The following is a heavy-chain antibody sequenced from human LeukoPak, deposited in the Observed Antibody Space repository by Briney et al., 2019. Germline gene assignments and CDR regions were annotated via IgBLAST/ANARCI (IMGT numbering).Heavy chain of an antibody. Sequence: SETLSLTCTVSGGSISSYYWSWIRQPPGKGLEWIGYIYYGGSTNYNPSLKSRVTISVDTSKNQFSLKLSSVTAADTAVYYCATGYGDSFDYWGQGTLVTVSS. D-gene: IGHD4-17*01. J-gene: IGHJ4*02. CDR1: GGSISSYY. CDR2: IYYGGST. CDR3: ATGYGDSFDY. V-gene: IGHV4-59*01.